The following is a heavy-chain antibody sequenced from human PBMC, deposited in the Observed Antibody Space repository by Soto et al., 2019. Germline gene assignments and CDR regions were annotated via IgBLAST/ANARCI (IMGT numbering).Heavy chain of an antibody. CDR1: GDSVSSNSAA. V-gene: IGHV6-1*01. Sequence: SQTLSLTCAISGDSVSSNSAAWSWIRQSPSRGLEWLGRTYYRSKCYNDYAVSVKSRITINPDTSKNQFSLQLNSVTPEDTAVYYCAREAIYCSSTSCYGRWFDPWGQGTLVTVSS. CDR3: AREAIYCSSTSCYGRWFDP. J-gene: IGHJ5*02. CDR2: TYYRSKCYN. D-gene: IGHD2-2*01.